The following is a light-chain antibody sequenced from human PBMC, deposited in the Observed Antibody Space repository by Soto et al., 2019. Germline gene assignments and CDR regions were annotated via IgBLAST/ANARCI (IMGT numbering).Light chain of an antibody. CDR3: MQALQTPRT. V-gene: IGKV2-28*01. Sequence: DIVMSQSPLSLPVTPGEAASISCRSSQSLLHSNGFLYLDWYLQKPGQSPQLLIYLGSNRASGVPDRFSGSGSGTDFTLKISRVEAEDVGVYYCMQALQTPRTFGQGTRLEIK. CDR1: QSLLHSNGFLY. CDR2: LGS. J-gene: IGKJ5*01.